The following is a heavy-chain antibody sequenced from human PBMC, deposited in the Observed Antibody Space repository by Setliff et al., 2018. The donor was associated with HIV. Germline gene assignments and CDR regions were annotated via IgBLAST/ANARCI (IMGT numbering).Heavy chain of an antibody. CDR3: AMLDTSDYFRNNWFDS. CDR1: GGSISSGTYY. CDR2: IYTDGST. D-gene: IGHD3-22*01. V-gene: IGHV4-61*09. J-gene: IGHJ5*01. Sequence: PAETLSLTCTVSGGSISSGTYYWSWIRQPAGKGLEWIGHIYTDGSTNFNPPLRSRVTISADTPKNQLSLKLTSVTAAETAVYYCAMLDTSDYFRNNWFDSWGQGTLVTVSS.